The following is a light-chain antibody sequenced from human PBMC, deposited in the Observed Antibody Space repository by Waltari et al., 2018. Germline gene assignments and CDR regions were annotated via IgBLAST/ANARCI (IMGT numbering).Light chain of an antibody. Sequence: QSALTQPASVSGSPGQSITISCTGTSSDVGGYHYVSWYQQHPGKAPKLMIYDVTNRASGVSSRFTGSKSGNTASLTISGLQTDDEADYYCSSYRKSSTAGGVFGTGTKVTVL. CDR2: DVT. CDR1: SSDVGGYHY. J-gene: IGLJ1*01. CDR3: SSYRKSSTAGGV. V-gene: IGLV2-14*03.